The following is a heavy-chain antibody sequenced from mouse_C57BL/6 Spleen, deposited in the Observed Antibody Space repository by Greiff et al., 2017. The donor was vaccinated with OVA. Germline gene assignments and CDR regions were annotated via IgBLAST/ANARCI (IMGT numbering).Heavy chain of an antibody. CDR3: ASGSTWCAY. Sequence: EVQLVESGGDLVKPGGSLKLSCAASGFTFSSYGMSWVRQTPDKRLEWVATISSGGSYTYYPDSVKGRFTISRDNAKNTLYLQMSSLKSEDTAMYYCASGSTWCAYWGQGTLVTVSA. CDR2: ISSGGSYT. V-gene: IGHV5-6*01. J-gene: IGHJ3*01. CDR1: GFTFSSYG.